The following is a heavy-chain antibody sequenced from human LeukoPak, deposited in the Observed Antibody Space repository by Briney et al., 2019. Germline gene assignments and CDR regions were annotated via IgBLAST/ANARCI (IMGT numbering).Heavy chain of an antibody. CDR1: GGSISSYY. D-gene: IGHD3-22*01. CDR3: ARHSLSLVVGPTFDY. V-gene: IGHV4-59*08. J-gene: IGHJ4*02. Sequence: SETLSLTCTVSGGSISSYYWSWIRQPPGKGLEWIGYIYYSGSTNYNPSLKSRVTISVDTSKNQFSLKLSSVTAADTAVYYCARHSLSLVVGPTFDYWGQGTLVTVSS. CDR2: IYYSGST.